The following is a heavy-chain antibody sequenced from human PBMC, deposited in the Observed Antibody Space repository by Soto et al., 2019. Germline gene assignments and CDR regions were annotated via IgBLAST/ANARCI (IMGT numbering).Heavy chain of an antibody. CDR1: GFTFSNYW. CDR2: INGDGSST. D-gene: IGHD3-16*01. CDR3: VRQRFHGGYYYYYMDV. V-gene: IGHV3-74*01. J-gene: IGHJ6*03. Sequence: EVQLVESGRGLVQPGGSLRLSCEASGFTFSNYWMHWVRQAPGKGLVWVARINGDGSSTRNADSVKGRFTISRDNAKNTLYLQMNSLGAEDTAVYYCVRQRFHGGYYYYYMDVWGKGTTVTVSS.